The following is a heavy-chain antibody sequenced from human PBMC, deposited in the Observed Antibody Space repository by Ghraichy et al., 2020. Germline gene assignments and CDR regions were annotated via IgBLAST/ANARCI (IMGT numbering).Heavy chain of an antibody. CDR1: ARAISRYY. Sequence: SETLSLTCIVSARAISRYYWSWIRQPPGNGLEWIGYIYYSGRINYTPSLKSRVTISVDTSKNQFSLNLSSVTAADTAVYYCARGREQSGYDSFDIWGQGTMVTVSS. CDR3: ARGREQSGYDSFDI. D-gene: IGHD3-22*01. J-gene: IGHJ3*02. CDR2: IYYSGRI. V-gene: IGHV4-59*08.